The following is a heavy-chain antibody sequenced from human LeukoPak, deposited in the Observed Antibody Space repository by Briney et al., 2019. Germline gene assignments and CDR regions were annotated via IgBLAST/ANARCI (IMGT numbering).Heavy chain of an antibody. CDR3: ATARDEYWRGYTDD. CDR2: ISSSSSTI. J-gene: IGHJ4*02. D-gene: IGHD3-3*01. V-gene: IGHV3-48*01. CDR1: GFTFTSYS. Sequence: GGSLRLSCAASGFTFTSYSMDRVRQAPGKGLEWVSYISSSSSTIYYADSVKGRFTISRDNAKNSLYLLMRSLRAEDTALYYCATARDEYWRGYTDDWGKGTLVTVSS.